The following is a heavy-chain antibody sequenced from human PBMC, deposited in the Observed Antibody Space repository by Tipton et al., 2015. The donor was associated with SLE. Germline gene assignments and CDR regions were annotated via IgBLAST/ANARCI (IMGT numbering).Heavy chain of an antibody. CDR2: IHHSGRT. CDR1: GDSFTDSGYS. V-gene: IGHV4-31*03. CDR3: ARQHSGGATDT. D-gene: IGHD1-26*01. J-gene: IGHJ5*02. Sequence: TLSLTCTVSGDSFTDSGYSWNWVRQHPGAGLEWIGYIHHSGRTDYNPSLRSRVTISRDTSKNQFSLNVNSVTAADTAVYYCARQHSGGATDTWGQGTLVTVSS.